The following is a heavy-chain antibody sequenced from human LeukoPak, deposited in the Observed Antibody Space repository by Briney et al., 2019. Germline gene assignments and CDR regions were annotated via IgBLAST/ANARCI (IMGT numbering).Heavy chain of an antibody. CDR1: GFIFTSYD. J-gene: IGHJ4*02. CDR3: VGSTHFDY. Sequence: GGSLRLSCAASGFIFTSYDMNWVRQAPGKGLEWVSYISSSSVTIYYAASVKGRFTVSRDNAKNSLYLQMNSLSAEDTAVYYCVGSTHFDYWGQGTLVTVSS. V-gene: IGHV3-48*01. CDR2: ISSSSVTI.